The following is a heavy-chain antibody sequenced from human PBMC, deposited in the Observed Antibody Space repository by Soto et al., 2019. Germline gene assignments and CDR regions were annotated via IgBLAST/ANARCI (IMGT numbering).Heavy chain of an antibody. CDR1: GFSLSTSGMC. CDR2: IDWDDDK. CDR3: ARMVYYESSGYLVAGDAFYI. V-gene: IGHV2-70*01. D-gene: IGHD3-22*01. J-gene: IGHJ3*02. Sequence: SGPTLVNPTQTLTLTCTFSGFSLSTSGMCVSWIRQPPGKALEWLALIDWDDDKYYSTSLKTRLTISKDTSKNQVVLTMTNMDPVDTATYYCARMVYYESSGYLVAGDAFYIWGQGTMVTVS.